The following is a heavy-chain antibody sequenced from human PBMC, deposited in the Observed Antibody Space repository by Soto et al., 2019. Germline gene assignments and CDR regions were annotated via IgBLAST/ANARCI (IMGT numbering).Heavy chain of an antibody. CDR2: ISAYNGNT. J-gene: IGHJ4*02. V-gene: IGHV1-18*01. Sequence: ASVKVSCKASGYTFTSYGISWVRQAPGQGLEWMGWISAYNGNTNYAQKLQGRVTMTTDTSTSTAYMELRSLRSDDTAVYYCATERYSVYDSSVHWGEGTLVSVPS. D-gene: IGHD6-13*01. CDR1: GYTFTSYG. CDR3: ATERYSVYDSSVH.